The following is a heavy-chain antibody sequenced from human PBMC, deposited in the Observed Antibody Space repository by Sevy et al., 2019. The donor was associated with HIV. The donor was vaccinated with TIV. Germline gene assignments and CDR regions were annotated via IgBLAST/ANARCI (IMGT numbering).Heavy chain of an antibody. V-gene: IGHV3-74*01. J-gene: IGHJ4*02. Sequence: GGSLRLSCAASGFTFSNYWMHWVRQAPGKGLVWVSHINTDGESIRYADSVKGRFTISRDNAKNTLYLQVNRLRAEDTAVYYCARGTRGTFGNWGQGTLVTVSS. CDR2: INTDGESI. CDR3: ARGTRGTFGN. D-gene: IGHD1-26*01. CDR1: GFTFSNYW.